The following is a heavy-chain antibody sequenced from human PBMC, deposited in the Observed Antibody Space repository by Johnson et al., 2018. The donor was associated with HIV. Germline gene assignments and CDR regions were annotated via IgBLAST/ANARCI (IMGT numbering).Heavy chain of an antibody. V-gene: IGHV3-20*04. J-gene: IGHJ3*02. D-gene: IGHD5-24*01. CDR1: GFTFDEYG. CDR2: INWNGGST. CDR3: ARGLNARPQWALDI. Sequence: VQLVESGGGFVQPGGSLRLSCEVSGFTFDEYGMSWVRQAPGKGLEWVSGINWNGGSTGYADSVKGRFTISRDNARNFLYLQMNSGRAEDTALYFCARGLNARPQWALDIWGQGTMVTVSS.